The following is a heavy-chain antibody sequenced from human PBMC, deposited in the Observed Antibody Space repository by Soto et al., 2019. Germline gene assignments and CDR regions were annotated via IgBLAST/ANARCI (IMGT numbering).Heavy chain of an antibody. J-gene: IGHJ4*02. CDR1: GDSLTNNHW. CDR2: IWHTGRP. CDR3: VRESRTRCSSINCHIH. Sequence: QLQLRESGPGLVQPSGTLSLTCDVSGDSLTNNHWWSWVRQAPGKGLEWIGEIWHTGRPNYNPFLNIGVAITIAKSNIHFPLTFMSVTASDTAVYYCVRESRTRCSSINCHIHWGQGTMVTVSS. D-gene: IGHD6-13*01. V-gene: IGHV4-4*02.